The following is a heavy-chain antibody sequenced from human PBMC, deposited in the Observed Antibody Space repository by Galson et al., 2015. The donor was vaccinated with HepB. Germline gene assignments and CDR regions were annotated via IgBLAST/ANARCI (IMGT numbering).Heavy chain of an antibody. V-gene: IGHV4-39*01. D-gene: IGHD3-10*01. CDR1: GVSTSSSSYY. CDR2: IYYTATT. CDR3: ARTVGESGSYGMDV. Sequence: TLSLTCTVSGVSTSSSSYYWSWLRQPPGRGLEWIGSIYYTATTYYDPSLKSRVTISLDTSKNQFSLRLTSVAAADTAVYYCARTVGESGSYGMDVWGQGTTVTVSS. J-gene: IGHJ6*02.